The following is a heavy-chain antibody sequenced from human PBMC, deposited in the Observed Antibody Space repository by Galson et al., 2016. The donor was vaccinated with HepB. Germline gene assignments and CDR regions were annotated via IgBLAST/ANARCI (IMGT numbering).Heavy chain of an antibody. CDR2: IWHDGSTI. CDR1: GFTFRSYG. D-gene: IGHD2-2*01. Sequence: SLRLSCATSGFTFRSYGMHWVRQAPGKGLEWVAVIWHDGSTIHYADSVRGRFTISRADSSSTAYLEMNSLKTEDTAVYYCSRVRPGFCSTTTCGPWGSGPLVSVSS. V-gene: IGHV3-33*01. CDR3: SRVRPGFCSTTTCGP. J-gene: IGHJ5*02.